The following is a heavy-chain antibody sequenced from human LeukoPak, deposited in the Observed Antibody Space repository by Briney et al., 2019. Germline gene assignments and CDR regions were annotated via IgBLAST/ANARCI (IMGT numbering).Heavy chain of an antibody. V-gene: IGHV1-2*02. Sequence: SSVKASCMTSGYTLTGYYMHWVRQAAGQGLDWMGWINPNSGGTKYAQKFQGRVTMPRDTCISTAYMELSRLRSDDTAVYYCARAIRKHSIDYWGQRTLVTVSS. CDR1: GYTLTGYY. CDR3: ARAIRKHSIDY. D-gene: IGHD3-3*01. J-gene: IGHJ4*02. CDR2: INPNSGGT.